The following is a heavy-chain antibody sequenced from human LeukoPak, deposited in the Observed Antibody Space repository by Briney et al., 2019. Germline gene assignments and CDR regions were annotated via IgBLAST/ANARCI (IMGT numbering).Heavy chain of an antibody. J-gene: IGHJ4*02. CDR3: ASTYYDFWSGYYIDY. CDR1: GYSFTCYW. D-gene: IGHD3-3*01. V-gene: IGHV5-51*01. CDR2: IYPGDSDT. Sequence: GESLKISCKGSGYSFTCYWIGWVRQMPGKGLEWMGIIYPGDSDTRYSPSFQGQVTISADKSISTAYLQWSSLKASDTAMYYCASTYYDFWSGYYIDYWGQGTLVTVSS.